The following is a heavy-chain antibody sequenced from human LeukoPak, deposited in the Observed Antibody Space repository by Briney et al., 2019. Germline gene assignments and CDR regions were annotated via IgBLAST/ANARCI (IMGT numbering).Heavy chain of an antibody. CDR3: ARDNGWSGSDY. CDR1: GYTFTGYY. J-gene: IGHJ4*02. CDR2: INPNSGGT. V-gene: IGHV1-2*02. Sequence: ASVKVSCKASGYTFTGYYMHWVRQAPGQGLEWMGWINPNSGGTNYAQKFQGRVTMTRETSISTAYMELSRLRPDDTAVYYCARDNGWSGSDYWGQGTLVTVSS. D-gene: IGHD3-10*01.